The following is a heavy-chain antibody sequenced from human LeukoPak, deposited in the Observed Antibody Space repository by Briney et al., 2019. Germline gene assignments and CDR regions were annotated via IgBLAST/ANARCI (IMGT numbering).Heavy chain of an antibody. J-gene: IGHJ4*02. Sequence: GGSLRLSCAASGFTFSDYYMSWIRQAPGKGLEWVSYISSSGSTIYYADSVKGRFTISRDNAKNSLYLQMNSLRAEDTAMYYCARVRGVGATFLDYWGQGTLVTVSS. V-gene: IGHV3-11*01. D-gene: IGHD1-26*01. CDR2: ISSSGSTI. CDR1: GFTFSDYY. CDR3: ARVRGVGATFLDY.